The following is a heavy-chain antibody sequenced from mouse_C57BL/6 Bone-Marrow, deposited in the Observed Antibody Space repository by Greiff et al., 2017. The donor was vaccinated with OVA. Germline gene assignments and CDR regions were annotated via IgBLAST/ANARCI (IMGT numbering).Heavy chain of an antibody. CDR2: IDPSDSYT. D-gene: IGHD1-1*01. J-gene: IGHJ4*01. CDR1: GYTFTSYW. V-gene: IGHV1-50*01. CDR3: ATPDYGSDYAMDY. Sequence: QVQHQQPGAELVKPGASVKLSCKASGYTFTSYWMQWVKQRPGQGLEWIGEIDPSDSYTNYNQKFKGKATLTLDTSSSTAYLQLSSLTSEDSAVYYSATPDYGSDYAMDYWGQGTSVTVSS.